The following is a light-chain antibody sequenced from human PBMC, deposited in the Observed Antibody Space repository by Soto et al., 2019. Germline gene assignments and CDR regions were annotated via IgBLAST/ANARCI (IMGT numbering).Light chain of an antibody. CDR2: GAS. J-gene: IGKJ1*01. Sequence: DIVMTQSPATLSVSPGERATLSCRASQSVSSNLAWYQQKPGQAPRLLIYGASTRATGIPARLSGSGSGTEFTLTISSLQSEDFAVYYCQQYNNWPRTFGQGTKVDIK. CDR1: QSVSSN. CDR3: QQYNNWPRT. V-gene: IGKV3-15*01.